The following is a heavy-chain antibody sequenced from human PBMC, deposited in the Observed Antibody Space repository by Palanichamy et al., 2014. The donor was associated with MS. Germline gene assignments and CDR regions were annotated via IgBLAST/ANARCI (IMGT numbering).Heavy chain of an antibody. Sequence: EVQLAESGGGLIQPGGVPETLLCSVGIHLYQLCHDLGPPGSREGAGVGSRLLALVVGHTYYADSVRGRFTLSRDNSKSTLSLQMNSLRADDTAVYYCAKALIGSTSFYYGLGVWGQGTAVTVSS. J-gene: IGHJ6*02. CDR1: IHLYQLC. D-gene: IGHD1-26*01. V-gene: IGHV3-23*04. CDR3: AKALIGSTSFYYGLGV. CDR2: LALVVGHT.